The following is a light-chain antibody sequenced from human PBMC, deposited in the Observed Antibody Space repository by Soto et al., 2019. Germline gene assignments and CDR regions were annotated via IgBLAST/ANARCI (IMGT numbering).Light chain of an antibody. CDR3: QSYDSSLSGWL. CDR2: GNT. CDR1: SSNIGAGYD. J-gene: IGLJ2*01. Sequence: QSVLTQPPSVSGAPGQRVTISCTGSSSNIGAGYDVHWYQQLPGKAPKLLVHGNTDRPSGVPDRFSGSKSGTSASLAITGLQAEDEADYYCQSYDSSLSGWLFGGGTKLTVL. V-gene: IGLV1-40*01.